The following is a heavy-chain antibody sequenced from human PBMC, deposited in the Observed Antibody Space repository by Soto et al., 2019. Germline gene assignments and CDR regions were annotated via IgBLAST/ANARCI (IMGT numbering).Heavy chain of an antibody. V-gene: IGHV3-72*01. J-gene: IGHJ4*02. Sequence: EVQLEESGGGLVQPGGSLRLSCAASGFTFSDHYIDWVRQAPGKGLEWVGRSRNKAKSYSTSYAASVKGRFTISRDDLKNSVYLQMDSLTSEDTAVYYCLNADIVCTPGLWGQGTLVTVSS. D-gene: IGHD5-12*01. CDR3: LNADIVCTPGL. CDR2: SRNKAKSYST. CDR1: GFTFSDHY.